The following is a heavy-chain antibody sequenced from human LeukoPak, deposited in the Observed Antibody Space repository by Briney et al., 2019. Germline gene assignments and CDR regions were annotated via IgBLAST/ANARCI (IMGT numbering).Heavy chain of an antibody. CDR3: ARALYYYETSGYTFDS. CDR1: NSSISSDYY. D-gene: IGHD3-22*01. CDR2: IYHSGTT. V-gene: IGHV4-38-2*02. J-gene: IGHJ4*02. Sequence: SETLSLTCSVSNSSISSDYYWGSIRQSPGKGLEWIGSIYHSGTTHYYPSLKNRVSMSIDTSRNQFSLQLNSVTAADTAVYYCARALYYYETSGYTFDSWGQGTLVTVSS.